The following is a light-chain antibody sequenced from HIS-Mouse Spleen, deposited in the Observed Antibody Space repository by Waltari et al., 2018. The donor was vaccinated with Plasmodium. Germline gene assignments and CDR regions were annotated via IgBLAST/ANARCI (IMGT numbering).Light chain of an antibody. CDR2: KDR. CDR1: ALPKQS. V-gene: IGLV3-25*03. J-gene: IGLJ1*01. CDR3: QSADSSGTYV. Sequence: SYELTQPPSVSVSPGQTARIPCSGDALPKQSAYWYQQKPGQAPVLVIYKDRERPSGIPERVYGSSSGTTVTLTISGVQAEDEADYYCQSADSSGTYVFGTGTKVTVL.